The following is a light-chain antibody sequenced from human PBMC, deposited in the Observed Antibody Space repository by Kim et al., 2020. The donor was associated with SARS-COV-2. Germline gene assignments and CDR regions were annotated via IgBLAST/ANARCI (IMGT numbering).Light chain of an antibody. CDR1: SGHSNYA. J-gene: IGLJ3*02. CDR3: QTWDTGIWGV. Sequence: QPVLTQSPSASASLGASVKLTCTLSSGHSNYAIAWHQQQPEKGPRYLMRVNNDGSHNKGDGIPDRFSGSSSGAERYPTISSLQSEDEADYYCQTWDTGIWGVFGGGTQLTVL. V-gene: IGLV4-69*01. CDR2: VNNDGSH.